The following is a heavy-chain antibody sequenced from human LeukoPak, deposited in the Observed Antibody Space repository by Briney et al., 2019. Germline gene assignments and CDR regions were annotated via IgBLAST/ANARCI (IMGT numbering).Heavy chain of an antibody. J-gene: IGHJ4*02. V-gene: IGHV3-21*01. CDR2: ISSGSTYI. D-gene: IGHD3-3*01. Sequence: GGSLRLSCGASGFTFSSYSMSWVRQAPGKGLEWVSSISSGSTYIYYVDSVKGRFTISRDDAKNSLYLQMNSLRPEDTALYYCARDWSGDDYWGQGTLVTVSS. CDR1: GFTFSSYS. CDR3: ARDWSGDDY.